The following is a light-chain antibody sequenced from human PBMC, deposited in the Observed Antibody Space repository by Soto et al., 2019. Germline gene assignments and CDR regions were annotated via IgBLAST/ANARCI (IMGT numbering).Light chain of an antibody. CDR2: KAS. CDR3: QQYHSYSRT. Sequence: DIQMTQSPSTLSASVGDRVTITCRASQSINSWLAWYQQKPGKAPNLLIYKASTLESGVPSRFSGSGSGTEFARTISSLQPDDFATYYCQQYHSYSRTFGGGTKVEIQ. CDR1: QSINSW. J-gene: IGKJ4*01. V-gene: IGKV1-5*03.